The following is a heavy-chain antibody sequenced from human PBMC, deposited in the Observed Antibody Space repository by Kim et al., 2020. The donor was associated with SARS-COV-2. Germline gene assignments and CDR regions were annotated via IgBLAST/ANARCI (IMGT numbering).Heavy chain of an antibody. CDR1: GFTLSSYW. CDR3: TRNYEMDV. CDR2: INSDGSNK. Sequence: GGSLRLSCAASGFTLSSYWMYWVRQGPGKGLEWVSRINSDGSNKLYVDSVKGRFTISRDNAENTVYLQMSSLRAEDTAIYYCTRNYEMDVWGQGTTVTVPS. V-gene: IGHV3-74*01. J-gene: IGHJ6*02.